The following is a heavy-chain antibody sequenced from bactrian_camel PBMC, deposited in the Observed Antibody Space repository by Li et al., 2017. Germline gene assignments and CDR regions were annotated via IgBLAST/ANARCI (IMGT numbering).Heavy chain of an antibody. CDR1: GFTVNTYC. CDR2: IDHDGIT. V-gene: IGHV3S9*01. J-gene: IGHJ2*01. D-gene: IGHD2*01. CDR3: VTERGSCFYYRYQEV. Sequence: HVQLVESGGDSVQAGGSLRLSCLVSGFTVNTYCMGWFRGSGRAGVAAIDHDGITSYADSVKGRFTISRDNAKNTVYLQMNSLKSEDTARYYCVTERGSCFYYRYQEVWGQGTQVTVS.